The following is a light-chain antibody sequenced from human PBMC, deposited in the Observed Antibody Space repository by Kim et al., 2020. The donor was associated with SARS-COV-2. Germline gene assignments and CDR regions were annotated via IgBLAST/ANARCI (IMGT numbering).Light chain of an antibody. CDR3: QQYDSSSRWT. Sequence: PGARATLSCRASQSVSGTYLAWYQQKPGQAPRLLIYGASSRATGIPDRFSGSGSGTDFTLTINRLEPEDFAVYYCQQYDSSSRWTFGQGTKVEIK. J-gene: IGKJ1*01. V-gene: IGKV3-20*01. CDR1: QSVSGTY. CDR2: GAS.